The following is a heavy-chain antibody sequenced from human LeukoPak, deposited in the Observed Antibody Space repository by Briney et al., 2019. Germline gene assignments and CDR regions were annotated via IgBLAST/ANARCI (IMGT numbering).Heavy chain of an antibody. J-gene: IGHJ4*02. Sequence: SSETLSLTCTVSGGSINSSSYYWGWIRQPPGKGLEWIGSIYYSGSTYYNPSLKSRVTISVDTSKNQFSLKLSSVTAADTAVYYCASRAPTRGSDYWGQGTLVTVSS. CDR1: GGSINSSSYY. CDR3: ASRAPTRGSDY. V-gene: IGHV4-39*01. D-gene: IGHD1-1*01. CDR2: IYYSGST.